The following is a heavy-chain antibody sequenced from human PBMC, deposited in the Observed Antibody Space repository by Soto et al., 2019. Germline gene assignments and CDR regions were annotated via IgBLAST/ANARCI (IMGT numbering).Heavy chain of an antibody. Sequence: GGSLRLSCAASGFTFSSYWMDWVRQAPGKGLEWVAKINQDGSEKHYVDSVKGRFTISRDNAKNSLYLQMSSLTAEDSALYFCSRSLDYWGQGTLVTVSS. CDR3: SRSLDY. CDR1: GFTFSSYW. V-gene: IGHV3-7*01. CDR2: INQDGSEK. J-gene: IGHJ4*02.